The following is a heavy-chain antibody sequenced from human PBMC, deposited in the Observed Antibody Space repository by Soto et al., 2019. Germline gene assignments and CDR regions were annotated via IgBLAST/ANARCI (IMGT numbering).Heavy chain of an antibody. Sequence: EVQVVEAGGGLVQPGGTLRLSCSASGFTFSSYAFHWVRQAPGKGMEYVSGISSNRGSIFYADSVKGSFTISRDNSKNILYLPVTRLRVAVTAVYSCVTKRFGSPSGYFASWRQATLVSVSS. D-gene: IGHD2-15*01. CDR2: ISSNRGSI. V-gene: IGHV3-64D*08. J-gene: IGHJ4*02. CDR1: GFTFSSYA. CDR3: VTKRFGSPSGYFAS.